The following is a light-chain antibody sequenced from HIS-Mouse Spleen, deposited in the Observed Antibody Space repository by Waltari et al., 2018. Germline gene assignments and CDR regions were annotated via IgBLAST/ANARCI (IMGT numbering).Light chain of an antibody. J-gene: IGLJ2*01. CDR1: NIGSKS. CDR2: DDS. CDR3: QVWDSSSDHVV. V-gene: IGLV3-21*03. Sequence: SYVLTQPPSVSVAPGKTARITCGGNNIGSKSVHWYQQKPGQATVLVVYDDSDRPSGIPGRFSGSNSGNTATLTISRVEAGDEADYYCQVWDSSSDHVVFGGGTKLTVL.